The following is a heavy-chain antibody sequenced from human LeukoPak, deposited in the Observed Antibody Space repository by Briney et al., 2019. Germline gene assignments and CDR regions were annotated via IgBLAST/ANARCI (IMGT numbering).Heavy chain of an antibody. Sequence: KPSETLSLTCTVSGGSVSSGSYYWSWIRQPPGKGLEWFGYIYYSGSTNYNPSLTSRVTISVDTSKNQFSLKLSSVTAADTAVYYCARVENSDGWNDFDYWGQGTLVTVYS. D-gene: IGHD5-18*01. CDR3: ARVENSDGWNDFDY. V-gene: IGHV4-61*01. CDR1: GGSVSSGSYY. J-gene: IGHJ4*02. CDR2: IYYSGST.